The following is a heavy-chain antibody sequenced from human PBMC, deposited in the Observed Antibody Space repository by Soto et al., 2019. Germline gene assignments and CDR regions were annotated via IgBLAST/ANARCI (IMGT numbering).Heavy chain of an antibody. Sequence: SVHCSCKEDRGAFRGYRISWWPQAPEKGLEWVGGSIPIFGTANYAQKCQGRVTITADESTSTAYMELSSLRSEDTAVYYCARDWSDIVVVPAAIRVDSHYYYYGMDVWGQGTTVTVSS. J-gene: IGHJ6*02. D-gene: IGHD2-2*02. CDR1: RGAFRGYR. V-gene: IGHV1-69*01. CDR2: SIPIFGTA. CDR3: ARDWSDIVVVPAAIRVDSHYYYYGMDV.